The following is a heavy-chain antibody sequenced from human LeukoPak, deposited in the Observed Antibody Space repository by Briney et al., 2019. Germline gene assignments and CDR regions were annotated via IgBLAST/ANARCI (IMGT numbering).Heavy chain of an antibody. CDR1: GFTFSSYG. D-gene: IGHD5-18*01. CDR3: ARHLSGVTGYTYGRGIDY. V-gene: IGHV3-23*01. Sequence: GGSLRLSCAASGFTFSSYGMSWVRQAPGKGLEWVSAISGSGGSTYYADSVKGRFTISRDNSKNTLYLQMNSLRAEDAAVYYCARHLSGVTGYTYGRGIDYWGQGTLVTVSS. CDR2: ISGSGGST. J-gene: IGHJ4*02.